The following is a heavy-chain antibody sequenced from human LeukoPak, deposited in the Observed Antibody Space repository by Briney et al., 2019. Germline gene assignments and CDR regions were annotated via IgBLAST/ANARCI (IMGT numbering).Heavy chain of an antibody. V-gene: IGHV1-69*06. CDR1: GYTFTGYY. CDR3: ARDRLSSGWYVSWFDP. Sequence: SVKVSCKASGYTFTGYYMHWVRQAPGQGLEWMGGIIPIFGTANYAQKFQGRVTITADKSTSTAYMELSSLRSEDTAVYYCARDRLSSGWYVSWFDPWGQGTLVTVSS. J-gene: IGHJ5*02. D-gene: IGHD6-19*01. CDR2: IIPIFGTA.